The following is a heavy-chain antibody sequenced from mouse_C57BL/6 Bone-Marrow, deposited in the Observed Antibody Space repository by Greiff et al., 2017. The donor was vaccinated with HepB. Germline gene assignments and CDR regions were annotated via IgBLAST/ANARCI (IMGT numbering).Heavy chain of an antibody. J-gene: IGHJ2*01. CDR1: GFTFSDYG. Sequence: EVQLVESGGGLVKPGGSLKLSCAASGFTFSDYGMHWVRQAPEKGLEWVAYISSGSSTIYYADTVKGRFTISRDNAKNTLFLQMTSMRSEDTAMYYCAILNIPPFFDYWGQGTTLTVSS. CDR3: AILNIPPFFDY. CDR2: ISSGSSTI. V-gene: IGHV5-17*01.